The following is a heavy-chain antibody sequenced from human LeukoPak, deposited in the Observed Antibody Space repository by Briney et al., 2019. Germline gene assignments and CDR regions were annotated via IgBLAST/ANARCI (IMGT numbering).Heavy chain of an antibody. D-gene: IGHD5-24*01. J-gene: IGHJ4*02. CDR1: GGSISSGGYY. CDR3: ASTLNQKGLERVDY. Sequence: PSETLSLTCTVSGGSISSGGYYWSWIRQHPGKGLEWIGYIYYSGSTYYTPSLKSRVTISVDTSKNQFSLKLSSVTAADTAVYYCASTLNQKGLERVDYWGQGTLVTVSS. CDR2: IYYSGST. V-gene: IGHV4-31*03.